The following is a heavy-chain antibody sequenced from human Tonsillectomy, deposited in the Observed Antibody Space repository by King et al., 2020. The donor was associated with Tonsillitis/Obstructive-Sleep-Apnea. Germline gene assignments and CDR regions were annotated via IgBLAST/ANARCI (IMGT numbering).Heavy chain of an antibody. CDR2: IYHVGRT. Sequence: MQLQESGPGLVKPSGTLSLTCAVSGGSISSSNWWGWVRQPPGEGLEGSGEIYHVGRTNYNPSLKSRVTMSVEKSKNQFSLRVNSVTAADTAVYYCAREGFGDYEPHFDYWGQGALVTVAS. J-gene: IGHJ4*02. CDR3: AREGFGDYEPHFDY. V-gene: IGHV4-4*02. CDR1: GGSISSSNW. D-gene: IGHD4-17*01.